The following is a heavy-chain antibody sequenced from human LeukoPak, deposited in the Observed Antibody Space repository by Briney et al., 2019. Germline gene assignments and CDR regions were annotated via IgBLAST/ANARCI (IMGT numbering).Heavy chain of an antibody. CDR3: ARGFSSQSPFDY. V-gene: IGHV3-74*01. Sequence: GGSLRLSCAASGLTFSSHWMHWVRQAPGKGLVWVSRITNDGSSTTYADSVKGRFTISRDNAKNSLYLQMNSLRAEDTAVFYCARGFSSQSPFDYWGQGTLVTVSS. D-gene: IGHD2/OR15-2a*01. CDR1: GLTFSSHW. CDR2: ITNDGSST. J-gene: IGHJ4*02.